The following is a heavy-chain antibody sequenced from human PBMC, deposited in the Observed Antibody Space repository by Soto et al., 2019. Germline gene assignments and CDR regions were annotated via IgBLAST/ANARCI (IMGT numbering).Heavy chain of an antibody. V-gene: IGHV6-1*01. D-gene: IGHD3-3*01. J-gene: IGHJ6*02. Sequence: SQTLSLTCAISGDSVSSNSAAWNWIRQSPSRGLEWLGRTYYRSKWYNDYAVSVKSRITINPDTSKNQISLQLNSVTPEDTAVYYCARGPSNDFWSGYYSLGAGYYYYGMDVWGQGTTVTVSS. CDR3: ARGPSNDFWSGYYSLGAGYYYYGMDV. CDR1: GDSVSSNSAA. CDR2: TYYRSKWYN.